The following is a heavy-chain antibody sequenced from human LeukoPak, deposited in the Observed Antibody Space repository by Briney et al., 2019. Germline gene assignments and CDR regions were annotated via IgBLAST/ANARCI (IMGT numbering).Heavy chain of an antibody. Sequence: SETLSLTCTVSDGSIINNNHYWGWTRQPPGKGLEWIGSISYSGGTAYNPSLRSRVTISVDTSKNQFSLKLSSVAAADTAVYYCARGSGNSSSWFDYWGQGTLVTVSS. D-gene: IGHD6-13*01. CDR2: ISYSGGT. V-gene: IGHV4-39*01. CDR1: DGSIINNNHY. J-gene: IGHJ4*02. CDR3: ARGSGNSSSWFDY.